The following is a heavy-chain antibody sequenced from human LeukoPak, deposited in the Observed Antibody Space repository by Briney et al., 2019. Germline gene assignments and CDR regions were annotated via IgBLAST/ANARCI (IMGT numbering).Heavy chain of an antibody. Sequence: GGSLRLSCAASGFTVSSNYMSWVRQAPGKGLEWVSVIYSGGSTYYADSVKGRFTISRDNSKNTLYLQMNSLRAEDTAVYYCARTFSWYSFDYWDQGTLVTVSS. CDR1: GFTVSSNY. J-gene: IGHJ4*02. V-gene: IGHV3-66*01. D-gene: IGHD6-13*01. CDR2: IYSGGST. CDR3: ARTFSWYSFDY.